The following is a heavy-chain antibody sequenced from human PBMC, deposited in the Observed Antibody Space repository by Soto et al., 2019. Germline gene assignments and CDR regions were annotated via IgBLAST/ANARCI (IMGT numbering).Heavy chain of an antibody. CDR3: ARDFQTVAGHDY. Sequence: GGSLRLSCAASGFTFSSYSMNWVRQAPGKGLEWVSSISSSSSYIYYADSVKGRFTISRDNAKNSLYLQMNSLRAEDTAVYYCARDFQTVAGHDYWGQGTLVTVSS. J-gene: IGHJ4*02. CDR2: ISSSSSYI. CDR1: GFTFSSYS. D-gene: IGHD6-19*01. V-gene: IGHV3-21*01.